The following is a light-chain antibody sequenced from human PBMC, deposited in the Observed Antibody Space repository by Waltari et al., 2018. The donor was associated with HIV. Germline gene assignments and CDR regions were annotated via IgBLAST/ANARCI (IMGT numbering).Light chain of an antibody. CDR3: STHTTNDTLE. Sequence: QSALTQPASVSGSPGQSVTISCTGTSSHFGLYNFVSWYQQYPGNVPKVIIYDVTSWPSGVPHRFSGSRSGNTASLTISGLQVDDEAVYYCSTHTTNDTLEFGGGTKLTVL. CDR1: SSHFGLYNF. CDR2: DVT. V-gene: IGLV2-14*03. J-gene: IGLJ2*01.